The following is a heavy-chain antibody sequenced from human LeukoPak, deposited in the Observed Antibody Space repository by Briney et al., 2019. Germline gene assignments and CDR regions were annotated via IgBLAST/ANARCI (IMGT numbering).Heavy chain of an antibody. CDR2: ISSSSSYT. D-gene: IGHD3-9*01. CDR3: ARFPRYFDWPEAGYFDY. Sequence: GGSLRLSCAASGFTFSDYYMSWIRQAPGKGLEWVSYISSSSSYTNYADSVKGRFTISRGNAKNSLYLQMNSLRAEDTAVYYCARFPRYFDWPEAGYFDYWGQGTLVTVSS. CDR1: GFTFSDYY. J-gene: IGHJ4*02. V-gene: IGHV3-11*06.